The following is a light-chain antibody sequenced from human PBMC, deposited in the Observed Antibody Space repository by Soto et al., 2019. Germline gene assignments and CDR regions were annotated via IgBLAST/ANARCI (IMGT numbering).Light chain of an antibody. Sequence: EIVLTQSPATLSLSPGERATLSCRASQSVSRSLAWYQQKSGQAPRLLIYDASNRATGIPTRFSGSGSGTDFTLTISSLEPEEFAVYYCQQRSNWAQTFGQGTKVEIK. V-gene: IGKV3-11*01. CDR1: QSVSRS. CDR2: DAS. J-gene: IGKJ1*01. CDR3: QQRSNWAQT.